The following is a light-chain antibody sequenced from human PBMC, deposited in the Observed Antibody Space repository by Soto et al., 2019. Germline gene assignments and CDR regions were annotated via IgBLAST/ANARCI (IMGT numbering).Light chain of an antibody. CDR2: AAS. Sequence: AIRMTQSPSSLSASTGDRVTITCRASQGISSYLAWYQQKPGKAPKLLIYAASTLQSGVPSRFSGSGSGTDFTLTISCLQSEDFATYSCQQYSRYPPTVGQGTKLEIK. CDR3: QQYSRYPPT. V-gene: IGKV1-8*01. CDR1: QGISSY. J-gene: IGKJ2*01.